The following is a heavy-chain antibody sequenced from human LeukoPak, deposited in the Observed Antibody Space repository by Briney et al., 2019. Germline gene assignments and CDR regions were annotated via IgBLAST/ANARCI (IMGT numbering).Heavy chain of an antibody. J-gene: IGHJ4*02. D-gene: IGHD3-16*01. CDR3: ARGGSNSSWYSYFDL. V-gene: IGHV1-18*01. CDR1: GYTFTSCA. Sequence: ASVKVSCKASGYTFTSCAISWVRQAPGQGLEWMGWISAYNGNTNYAQKLQGRVTMTTDTSTSTAYMELRRLTSDDTALYYCARGGSNSSWYSYFDLWGQGTLVTVSS. CDR2: ISAYNGNT.